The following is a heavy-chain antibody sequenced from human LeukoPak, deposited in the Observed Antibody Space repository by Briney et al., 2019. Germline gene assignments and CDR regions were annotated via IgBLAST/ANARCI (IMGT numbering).Heavy chain of an antibody. CDR3: ARGQVGRWLQGDY. Sequence: PGGSLRLSCAASGFTVSSYWMHWVRQAPGKGLEWIGEINHSGSTNYNPSLKSRVTISVDTSKNQFSLKLSSVTAADTAVYYCARGQVGRWLQGDYWGQGTLVTVSS. V-gene: IGHV4-34*01. D-gene: IGHD5-24*01. CDR1: GFTVSSYW. J-gene: IGHJ4*02. CDR2: INHSGST.